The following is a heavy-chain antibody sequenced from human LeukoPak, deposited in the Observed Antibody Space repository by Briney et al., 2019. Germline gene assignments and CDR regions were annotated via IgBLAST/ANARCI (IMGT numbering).Heavy chain of an antibody. D-gene: IGHD3-22*01. CDR2: IYHSGST. CDR3: ARARYYDSSGGYLA. J-gene: IGHJ5*02. V-gene: IGHV4-4*02. Sequence: SETLSLTCAVSGGSISSSNWWSWVRQPPGKGLEWIGEIYHSGSTNYNPSLKSRVTISVDKSKNQFSLKLSSVTAADTAVCYCARARYYDSSGGYLAWGQGTLVTVSS. CDR1: GGSISSSNW.